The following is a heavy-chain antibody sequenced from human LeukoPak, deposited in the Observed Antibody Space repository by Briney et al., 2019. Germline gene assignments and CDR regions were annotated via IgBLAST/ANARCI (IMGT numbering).Heavy chain of an antibody. CDR1: GGSISSHY. J-gene: IGHJ5*02. CDR2: IYYSGST. D-gene: IGHD5-24*01. CDR3: ARDLKMNWFDP. V-gene: IGHV4-59*11. Sequence: SETLSLTCTVSGGSISSHYWSWIRQPPGKGLEWIGYIYYSGSTNYNPSLKSRVTIPVDTSKNQFSLKLSSVTAADTAVYYCARDLKMNWFDPWGQGTLVTVSS.